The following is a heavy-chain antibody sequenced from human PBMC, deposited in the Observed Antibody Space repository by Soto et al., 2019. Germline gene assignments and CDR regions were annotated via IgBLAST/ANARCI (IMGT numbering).Heavy chain of an antibody. CDR3: ARDGPWSVYYYGMDV. CDR2: IYYSGST. Sequence: TSETLSLTCTVSGGSISSSSYYWGWIRQPPGKGLEWIGYIYYSGSTYYNPSLKSRVTISVDTSKNQFSLKLSSVTAADTAVYYCARDGPWSVYYYGMDVWGQGTTVTVSS. CDR1: GGSISSSSYY. J-gene: IGHJ6*02. V-gene: IGHV4-31*03. D-gene: IGHD3-3*01.